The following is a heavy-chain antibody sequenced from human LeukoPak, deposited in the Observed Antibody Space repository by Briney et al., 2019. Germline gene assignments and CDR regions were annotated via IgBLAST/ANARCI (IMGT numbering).Heavy chain of an antibody. Sequence: SETLSLTCAVSGYSISSGYYWGWIRQPPGKGLEWIGSIYHSGSTYYNPSLKSRVTISVDTSKNQFSLRLSSVTAADTAVYYCARDSSSWVFDYWGQGTLVTVSS. CDR1: GYSISSGYY. D-gene: IGHD6-13*01. CDR3: ARDSSSWVFDY. J-gene: IGHJ4*02. CDR2: IYHSGST. V-gene: IGHV4-38-2*02.